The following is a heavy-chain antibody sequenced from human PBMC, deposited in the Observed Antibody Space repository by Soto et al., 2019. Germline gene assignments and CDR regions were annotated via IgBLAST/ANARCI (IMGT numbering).Heavy chain of an antibody. J-gene: IGHJ4*02. CDR2: INHSGST. Sequence: QVQLQQWGAGLLKPSETLSLTCAVYGGSFSGYYWSWIRQPPGKGLEWIGEINHSGSTNYNPSLKSRVTISVDTSKNQFSLKLSSVTAADTAVYYCARGQSGLAAAGDYWGQGTLVTVSS. V-gene: IGHV4-34*01. CDR1: GGSFSGYY. CDR3: ARGQSGLAAAGDY. D-gene: IGHD6-13*01.